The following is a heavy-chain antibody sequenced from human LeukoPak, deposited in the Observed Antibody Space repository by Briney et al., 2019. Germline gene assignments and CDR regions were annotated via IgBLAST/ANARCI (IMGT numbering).Heavy chain of an antibody. J-gene: IGHJ4*02. V-gene: IGHV3-21*01. Sequence: GGSLRLSCAASGFTFSSYSMNWVRQAPGKGLEWVSSISSSSYIYYADSVKGRFTISRDNAKNSLYLQMNSLRAEDTAVYYCARDRDYGGNIFDYWGQGTLVTVSS. CDR3: ARDRDYGGNIFDY. CDR2: ISSSSYI. CDR1: GFTFSSYS. D-gene: IGHD4-23*01.